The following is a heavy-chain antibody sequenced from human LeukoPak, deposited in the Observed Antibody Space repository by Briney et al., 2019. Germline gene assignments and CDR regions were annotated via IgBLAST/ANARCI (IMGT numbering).Heavy chain of an antibody. CDR2: INHSGST. Sequence: PSETLSLTCAAYGGSFSGYYWSWIRQPPGKALEWIGEINHSGSTNYNPSLKSRVTISVDTSKNQFSLKLSSVTAADTAVYYCASGYYDFWSGYRGYFDYWGQGTLVTVSS. CDR1: GGSFSGYY. CDR3: ASGYYDFWSGYRGYFDY. V-gene: IGHV4-34*01. J-gene: IGHJ4*02. D-gene: IGHD3-3*01.